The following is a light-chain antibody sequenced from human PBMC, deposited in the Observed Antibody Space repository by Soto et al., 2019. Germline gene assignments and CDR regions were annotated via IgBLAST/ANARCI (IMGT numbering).Light chain of an antibody. J-gene: IGLJ3*02. CDR2: DVT. Sequence: QSALTQPASVSGSPGQSITISCTGTSSDVGAYNYVSWYQQLPDKAPKLMIYDVTYRPSGVSNRFSGSKSGNTASLTISGLQADDEADYFCSSYTTSSTLVFGGGTKLTVL. V-gene: IGLV2-14*03. CDR3: SSYTTSSTLV. CDR1: SSDVGAYNY.